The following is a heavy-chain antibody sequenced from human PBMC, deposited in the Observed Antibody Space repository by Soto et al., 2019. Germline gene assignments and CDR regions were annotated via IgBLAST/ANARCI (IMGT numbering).Heavy chain of an antibody. CDR2: IGGDDKT. CDR1: GFTFSNYA. J-gene: IGHJ5*02. D-gene: IGHD1-26*01. Sequence: EVQLLESGGALVQPGGSLKLSCVASGFTFSNYAMSWVRQAPGKGPEWVSSIGGDDKTNYADSVKGRFTISRDNSKNTLYLQLNGLRVEDTAIYYCAKDAVPYNGKWDWLDPWGQGTLVTVSS. V-gene: IGHV3-23*01. CDR3: AKDAVPYNGKWDWLDP.